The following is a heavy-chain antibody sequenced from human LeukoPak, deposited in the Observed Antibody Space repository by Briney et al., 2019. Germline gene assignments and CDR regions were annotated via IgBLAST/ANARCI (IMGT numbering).Heavy chain of an antibody. J-gene: IGHJ4*02. CDR2: IYSDDRT. D-gene: IGHD3-3*01. CDR3: ARSIYGPFDS. V-gene: IGHV3-66*01. Sequence: GGSLRLSCAVSGFTFSNSAMSWVRQAPGEGLEWVSVIYSDDRTFYADSVKGRFTISRDSSKNILYIQMNSLRAEDTAVYYCARSIYGPFDSWGQGTLVTVSS. CDR1: GFTFSNSA.